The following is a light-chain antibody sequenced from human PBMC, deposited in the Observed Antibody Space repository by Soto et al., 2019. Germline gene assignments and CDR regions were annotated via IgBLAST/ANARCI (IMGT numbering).Light chain of an antibody. Sequence: DIQMTQSPSTLSASVGDRVTITCRASQSVTNWLAWYQQKPGKTPNLLIYDASRLQSGTPSRFSGSGSETEFTLTIYSLQPVDFATYYCQQYTTYPYTFGQGTKVEIK. CDR1: QSVTNW. CDR3: QQYTTYPYT. CDR2: DAS. J-gene: IGKJ2*01. V-gene: IGKV1-5*01.